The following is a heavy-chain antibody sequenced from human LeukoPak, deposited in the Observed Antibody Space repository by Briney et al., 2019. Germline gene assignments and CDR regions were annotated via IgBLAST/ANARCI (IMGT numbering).Heavy chain of an antibody. CDR3: ATGGDQGFDY. CDR1: GYTFTDYY. D-gene: IGHD2-21*01. Sequence: GASVKVSCKXSGYTFTDYYMHWVQQAPGKGLEWMGLVDPEDGETIYAEKFQGRVTITADTSTDTAYMELSSLRSEDTAVYYCATGGDQGFDYWGQGTLVTVSS. V-gene: IGHV1-69-2*01. CDR2: VDPEDGET. J-gene: IGHJ4*02.